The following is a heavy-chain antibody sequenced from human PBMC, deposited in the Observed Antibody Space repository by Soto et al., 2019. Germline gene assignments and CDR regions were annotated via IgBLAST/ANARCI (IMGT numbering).Heavy chain of an antibody. CDR3: ARPRGTASSAFDM. D-gene: IGHD2-21*02. CDR1: GFTFSGYG. CDR2: ISYDGSSK. Sequence: GGSLRLSCAASGFTFSGYGMHWVRQAPGKGLEWVAVISYDGSSKYYADSVKGRFTISRDNSKNTLYLQMNSLGAEDTAVYYCARPRGTASSAFDMWGQGTMVTVSS. V-gene: IGHV3-30*03. J-gene: IGHJ3*02.